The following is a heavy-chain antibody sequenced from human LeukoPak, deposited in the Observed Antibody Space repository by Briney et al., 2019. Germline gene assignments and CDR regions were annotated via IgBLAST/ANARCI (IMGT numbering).Heavy chain of an antibody. J-gene: IGHJ6*02. CDR3: ARTRYCSSTSCYLGIAPYYYYGMDV. V-gene: IGHV4-61*01. CDR1: GGSVSSGSYY. CDR2: IYYSGST. Sequence: PSETLSLTCTVSGGSVSSGSYYWSWIRPPPGKGLEWIGYIYYSGSTNYNPSLKSRVTISVDTSKNQFSLKLSSVTAADTAVYYCARTRYCSSTSCYLGIAPYYYYGMDVWGQGTTVTVSS. D-gene: IGHD2-2*01.